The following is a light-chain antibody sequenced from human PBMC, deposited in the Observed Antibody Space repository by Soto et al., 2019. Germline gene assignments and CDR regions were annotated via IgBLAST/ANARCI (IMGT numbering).Light chain of an antibody. CDR3: GPWDSSLSAGI. J-gene: IGLJ2*01. Sequence: QSVLTQPPSVSAAPGQTVTMSCSGSSSNIGNNYVSWYQQLPGTAPKLLIYDNDKRPSGIPDRFSGSKSGTSATLGITGLQTGDEADYYCGPWDSSLSAGIFGGGTKLTVL. CDR1: SSNIGNNY. CDR2: DND. V-gene: IGLV1-51*01.